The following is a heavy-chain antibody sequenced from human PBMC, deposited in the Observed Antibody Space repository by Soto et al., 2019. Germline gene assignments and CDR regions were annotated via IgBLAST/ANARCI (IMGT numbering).Heavy chain of an antibody. V-gene: IGHV4-59*08. Sequence: SETLSLTCTVSGGSISSYYWSWIRQPPGKGLEWIGDIYYSGSTNYNPSLKSRVTISVDPSKNQFSLKLSSVTAADTAVFFCARRYGLSAFDIWGQGTMVTVSS. CDR2: IYYSGST. J-gene: IGHJ3*02. D-gene: IGHD3-10*01. CDR1: GGSISSYY. CDR3: ARRYGLSAFDI.